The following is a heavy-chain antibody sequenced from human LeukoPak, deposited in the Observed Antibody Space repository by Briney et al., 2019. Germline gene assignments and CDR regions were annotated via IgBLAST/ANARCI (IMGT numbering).Heavy chain of an antibody. V-gene: IGHV4-4*07. CDR3: AIGYCSSTSCYPPQFREY. Sequence: SETLSLTCTVSGGSISSYYWSWIRQPAGEGLEWIWRIYTSGSTNYNPSLKSRVTMSVDTSKNQFSLKLSSVTAADTAVYYCAIGYCSSTSCYPPQFREYWGQGTLVTVSS. J-gene: IGHJ4*02. CDR2: IYTSGST. D-gene: IGHD2-2*01. CDR1: GGSISSYY.